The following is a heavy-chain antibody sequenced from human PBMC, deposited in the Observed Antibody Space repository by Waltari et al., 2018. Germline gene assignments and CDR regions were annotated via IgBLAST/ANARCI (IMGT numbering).Heavy chain of an antibody. D-gene: IGHD1-26*01. Sequence: QVQLPESGPGLLKPSETLSLTCTVSGGSFSSSYWSWIRQPARQGLDWHGRIETSGGTNYNPSLKSRVTMSVDTSKNQFSLKLSSVTAADTAVYYCARELGRVGAHGGIFDYWGQGTLVTVSS. J-gene: IGHJ4*02. CDR2: IETSGGT. V-gene: IGHV4-4*07. CDR1: GGSFSSSY. CDR3: ARELGRVGAHGGIFDY.